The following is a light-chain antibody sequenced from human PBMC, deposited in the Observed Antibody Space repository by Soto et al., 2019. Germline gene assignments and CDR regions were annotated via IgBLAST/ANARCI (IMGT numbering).Light chain of an antibody. CDR2: GAS. V-gene: IGKV3-20*01. CDR3: QQYGGLPPVT. CDR1: QSVNSSY. J-gene: IGKJ5*01. Sequence: EVVLTQSPGTLSLSPGERATLSCRTSQSVNSSYVAWYQQKPGQAPRLLIYGASKRATGIPDRFSGGGAGTAFTLTISRLEPEDFVVYYCQQYGGLPPVTFGRGTRLEIK.